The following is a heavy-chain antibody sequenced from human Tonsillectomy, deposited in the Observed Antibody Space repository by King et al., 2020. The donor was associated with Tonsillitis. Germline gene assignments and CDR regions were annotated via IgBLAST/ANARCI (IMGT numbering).Heavy chain of an antibody. D-gene: IGHD3-22*01. V-gene: IGHV4-38-2*02. CDR2: IYHSGST. Sequence: VQLQESGPGLVKPSETLSLTCTVSGYSISSGYYWGWIRQPPGKGLEWIGSIYHSGSTYYNPSLKSRVTISVDTSKKQFSMKLSSVTAADTAVYYCARDGDYYDSNPYFDYWGQGTLVTVSS. CDR3: ARDGDYYDSNPYFDY. J-gene: IGHJ4*02. CDR1: GYSISSGYY.